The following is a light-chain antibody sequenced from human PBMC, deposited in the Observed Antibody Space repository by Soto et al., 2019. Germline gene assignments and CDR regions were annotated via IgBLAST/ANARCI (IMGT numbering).Light chain of an antibody. V-gene: IGKV3-15*01. J-gene: IGKJ1*01. CDR2: RAS. CDR1: QCVSSN. CDR3: QHYNNWPPAWT. Sequence: EIVMTQSPATLSVSPGERATLSCRASQCVSSNLAWYQQTPGQAPRLLIYRASTRATGIPARFSGSGSGTEFTLTISSLQSEDFAVYSCQHYNNWPPAWTFGPG.